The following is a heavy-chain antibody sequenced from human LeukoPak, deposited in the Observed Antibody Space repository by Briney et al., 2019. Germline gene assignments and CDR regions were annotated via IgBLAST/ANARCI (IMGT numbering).Heavy chain of an antibody. CDR3: ARVGYCSGGSCYRSPTFDY. J-gene: IGHJ4*02. V-gene: IGHV7-4-1*02. CDR2: INTNTGNP. Sequence: ASVKVSCKGSGYTFTSYAIAWVRQAPGQGLGRMGWINTNTGNPAYAQGFTGRFVFYLDTSVSTAYLQISSLKAEDTAVYYCARVGYCSGGSCYRSPTFDYWGQGALVAVSS. D-gene: IGHD2-15*01. CDR1: GYTFTSYA.